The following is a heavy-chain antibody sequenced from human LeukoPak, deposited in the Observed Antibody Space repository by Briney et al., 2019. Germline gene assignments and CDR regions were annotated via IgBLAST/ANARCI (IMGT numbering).Heavy chain of an antibody. D-gene: IGHD3-22*01. Sequence: ASVKVSCKASGYTFTSYYMYWVRQAPGQGLEWMGMINPSGGSTSYAQKFQGRVTMTTDTSTSTAYMELRSLRSDDTAVYYCARALRPQDYYDSSGYYFDFDYWGQGTLVTVSS. J-gene: IGHJ4*02. CDR1: GYTFTSYY. CDR2: INPSGGST. CDR3: ARALRPQDYYDSSGYYFDFDY. V-gene: IGHV1-46*01.